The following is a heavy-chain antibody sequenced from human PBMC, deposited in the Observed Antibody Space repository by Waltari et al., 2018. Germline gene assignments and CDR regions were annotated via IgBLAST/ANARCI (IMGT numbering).Heavy chain of an antibody. CDR2: WYYNGTA. CDR1: GAPISSSSYY. CDR3: ARYPAVVYAKFDT. J-gene: IGHJ5*02. Sequence: QLPLQESGPGLVKSSETLSLPCTVSGAPISSSSYYWGWIRQSPGKGLEWSGSWYYNGTASYHPSLQVRVHISVDTSNKKLFLKLSFVTASDTAMYYCARYPAVVYAKFDTWGQGTLVIVSS. V-gene: IGHV4-39*01. D-gene: IGHD2-8*02.